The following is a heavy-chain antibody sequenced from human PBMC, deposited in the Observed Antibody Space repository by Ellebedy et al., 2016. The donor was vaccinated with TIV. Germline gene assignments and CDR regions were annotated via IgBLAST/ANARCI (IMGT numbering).Heavy chain of an antibody. J-gene: IGHJ5*01. D-gene: IGHD4/OR15-4a*01. CDR2: ISWDGRKT. Sequence: PGGSLRLSCAASGFTFGDYPMHWVRQAPGKGLEWVSLISWDGRKTYYADSVKDRFTISRDDSKNSLYLQMNFLRTEDTAFYYCAKDDGEEYNYGALDSWGRGTLVTVSS. CDR3: AKDDGEEYNYGALDS. CDR1: GFTFGDYP. V-gene: IGHV3-43*01.